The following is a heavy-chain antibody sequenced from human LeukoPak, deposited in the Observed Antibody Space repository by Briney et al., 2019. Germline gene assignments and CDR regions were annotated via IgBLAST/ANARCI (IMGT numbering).Heavy chain of an antibody. CDR2: INPDNGVT. CDR3: ARGSIVVVPAAIGY. D-gene: IGHD2-2*02. Sequence: ASVKVSCKASGYTFTGYYIHWVRQAPGQGLEWMGWINPDNGVTNYAQKFQGRVTITRDTSISTAYMELSRLRSDDTAVYHCARGSIVVVPAAIGYWGQGTPVTVSS. V-gene: IGHV1-2*02. CDR1: GYTFTGYY. J-gene: IGHJ4*02.